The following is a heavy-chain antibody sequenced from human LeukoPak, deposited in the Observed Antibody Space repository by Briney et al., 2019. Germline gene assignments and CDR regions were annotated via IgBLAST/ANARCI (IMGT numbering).Heavy chain of an antibody. J-gene: IGHJ1*01. D-gene: IGHD3-9*01. Sequence: GGSLRLSCAASGFTFSNYGMHWVRQAPGKGLEWVAVISYDGGEQHYGDSVKGRFSISRDDSKSTLYLQMNSLTVEDTALYYCVKPRTFYDILTVSFQQWGQGTWVTVSS. CDR2: ISYDGGEQ. CDR1: GFTFSNYG. V-gene: IGHV3-30*18. CDR3: VKPRTFYDILTVSFQQ.